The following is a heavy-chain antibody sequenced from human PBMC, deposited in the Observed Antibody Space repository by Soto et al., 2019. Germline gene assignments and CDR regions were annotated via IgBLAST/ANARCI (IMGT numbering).Heavy chain of an antibody. D-gene: IGHD5-18*01. Sequence: QVQLVQSGAEVKKPGSSVKVSCKASGGTFSNTAFIWVRQAPGQGLEWMGGIIPIFGARNYAQKFQGRLMISADDSASKAYMELYTLTSEDTAVYHCAAPAEPLDTAMLKGLAHWGQGTLVTVS. V-gene: IGHV1-69*01. J-gene: IGHJ4*02. CDR3: AAPAEPLDTAMLKGLAH. CDR2: IIPIFGAR. CDR1: GGTFSNTA.